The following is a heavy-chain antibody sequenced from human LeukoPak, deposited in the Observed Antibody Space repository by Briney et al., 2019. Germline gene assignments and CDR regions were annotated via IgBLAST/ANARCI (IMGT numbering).Heavy chain of an antibody. CDR1: GGSISSYY. J-gene: IGHJ4*02. CDR3: ARDHEYSGSLDY. Sequence: SETLSLTCTVSGGSISSYYWSWIRQPPGKGLEWIGYIYYSGSTNYNPSLKSRVTISVDTSKNQSSLKLSSVTAADTAVYYCARDHEYSGSLDYWGQGTLVTVSS. D-gene: IGHD1-26*01. CDR2: IYYSGST. V-gene: IGHV4-59*01.